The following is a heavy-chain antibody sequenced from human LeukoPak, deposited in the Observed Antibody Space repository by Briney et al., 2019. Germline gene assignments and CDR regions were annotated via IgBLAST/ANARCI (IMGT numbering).Heavy chain of an antibody. V-gene: IGHV3-21*06. CDR2: ISSSSSYI. D-gene: IGHD5-18*01. J-gene: IGHJ6*03. Sequence: GGSLRLSCVASGFTFSSYSMNWVRQAPGKGLEWVSSISSSSSYIYYSDSVKGRFTISRDNAKNSMYLQMTSLRAEDTAVYYCARDRREIQVWPREYYYNYMDVWGKGTTVTISS. CDR1: GFTFSSYS. CDR3: ARDRREIQVWPREYYYNYMDV.